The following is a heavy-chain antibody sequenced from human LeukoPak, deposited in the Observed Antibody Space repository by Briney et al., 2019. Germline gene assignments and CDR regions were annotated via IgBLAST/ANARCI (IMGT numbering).Heavy chain of an antibody. CDR2: ISGSGGST. CDR3: ATSPKYTSGWYGENDY. D-gene: IGHD6-19*01. Sequence: PGGSLRLSCAASGFTFSSYAMSWVRPAPGKGLEWVSAISGSGGSTYYADSVKGRFTISRDNAKNSLYLQMNSLRAEDTAVYYCATSPKYTSGWYGENDYWGQGTLVTVSS. J-gene: IGHJ4*02. CDR1: GFTFSSYA. V-gene: IGHV3-23*01.